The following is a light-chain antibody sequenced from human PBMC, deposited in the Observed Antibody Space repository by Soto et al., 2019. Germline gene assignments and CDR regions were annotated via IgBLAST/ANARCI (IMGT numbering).Light chain of an antibody. J-gene: IGKJ4*01. CDR2: KVS. CDR3: LQGTHWPLT. CDR1: QSLVDSDGTTY. V-gene: IGKV2-30*01. Sequence: EVVMTQFPLSLPVTLGQTASISCRSRQSLVDSDGTTYLNWFHQRPGQPPRRLIYKVSNRDSGVPDRLSGSGSVTDFTLTISRVEAEDVGIYYCLQGTHWPLTFGGGTKVEL.